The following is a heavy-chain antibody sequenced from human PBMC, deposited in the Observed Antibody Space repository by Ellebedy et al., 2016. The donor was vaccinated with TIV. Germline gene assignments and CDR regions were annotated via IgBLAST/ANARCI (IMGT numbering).Heavy chain of an antibody. J-gene: IGHJ4*02. CDR3: ARQGSGPFDY. CDR1: GYSFTTSW. V-gene: IGHV5-51*01. Sequence: GESLKISCKGSGYSFTTSWIGWARQMPRKGLEWMGIIFPSDSDVRYSPSFQGQVTISADKSISTTYLQWSSLKASDTAMYYCARQGSGPFDYWGQGTLVTVSS. D-gene: IGHD3-10*01. CDR2: IFPSDSDV.